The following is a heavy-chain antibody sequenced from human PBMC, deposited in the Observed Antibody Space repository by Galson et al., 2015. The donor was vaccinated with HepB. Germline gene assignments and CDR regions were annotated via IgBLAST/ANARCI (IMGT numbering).Heavy chain of an antibody. Sequence: SVKVSCKASGGTFSSYTISWVRQAPGQGLEWMGRIIPILGIANYAQKFQGRVTITADKSTSTAYMELSSLRSEDTAVYYCARGGNYYDSSLVSNWFDPWGQGTLVTVSS. CDR3: ARGGNYYDSSLVSNWFDP. CDR2: IIPILGIA. D-gene: IGHD3-22*01. V-gene: IGHV1-69*02. J-gene: IGHJ5*02. CDR1: GGTFSSYT.